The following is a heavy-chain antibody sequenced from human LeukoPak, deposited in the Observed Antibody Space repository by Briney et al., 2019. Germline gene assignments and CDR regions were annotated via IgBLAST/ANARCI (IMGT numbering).Heavy chain of an antibody. V-gene: IGHV1-2*02. CDR2: INPNSGGT. Sequence: GESLKISCKGSGYSFTTYWIGWVRQAPGQGLEWMGWINPNSGGTNYAQKFQGRVTMTRDTSISTAYMELSRLRSDDTAVYYCAREVEQQLAYFDYWGQGTLVTVSS. CDR3: AREVEQQLAYFDY. CDR1: GYSFTTYW. D-gene: IGHD6-13*01. J-gene: IGHJ4*02.